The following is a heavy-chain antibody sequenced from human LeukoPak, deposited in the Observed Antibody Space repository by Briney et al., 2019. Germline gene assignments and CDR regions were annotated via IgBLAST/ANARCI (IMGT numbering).Heavy chain of an antibody. D-gene: IGHD5-24*01. CDR3: ARDRGDYYMDV. CDR1: GGSFSGYY. J-gene: IGHJ6*03. V-gene: IGHV4-34*01. Sequence: SETLSLTCAVYGGSFSGYYWGWVRQPPGKGLEWIGCIYYSGSTYYTPSLKSRVTISVDTSKNQFSLKLSSVTAADTAVFYCARDRGDYYMDVWGKGTTVTVSS. CDR2: IYYSGST.